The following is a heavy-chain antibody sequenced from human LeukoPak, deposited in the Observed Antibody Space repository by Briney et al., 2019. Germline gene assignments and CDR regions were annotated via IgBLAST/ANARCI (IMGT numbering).Heavy chain of an antibody. CDR3: ARVRDGYNDAYDI. J-gene: IGHJ3*02. CDR1: GYTFSNYY. V-gene: IGHV1-46*01. Sequence: ASVKVSCKASGYTFSNYYIHWVRQAPGQGLEWMGIVGGSTNYAQKFQGRVTMTRDTSTSTVYMELSSLRSEDTAVYYCARVRDGYNDAYDIWGQGTMVTVHS. D-gene: IGHD5-24*01. CDR2: VGGST.